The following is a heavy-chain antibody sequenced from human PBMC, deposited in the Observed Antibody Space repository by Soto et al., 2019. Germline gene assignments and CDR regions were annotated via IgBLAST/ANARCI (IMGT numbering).Heavy chain of an antibody. Sequence: SEPLSLTCTVSGGSSSSYYWSWIRQPPGKGLEWIGYIYYSGSTNYNPSLKSRVTISVDTSKNQFSLKLSSVTAADTAVYYCARAMPGNWNYVHGWFVPSGQATLLTV. CDR1: GGSSSSYY. J-gene: IGHJ5*02. CDR3: ARAMPGNWNYVHGWFVP. CDR2: IYYSGST. V-gene: IGHV4-59*01. D-gene: IGHD1-7*01.